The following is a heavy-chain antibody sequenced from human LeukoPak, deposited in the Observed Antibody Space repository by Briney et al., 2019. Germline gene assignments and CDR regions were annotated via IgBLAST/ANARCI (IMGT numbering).Heavy chain of an antibody. V-gene: IGHV3-15*01. CDR1: AFTFGSFG. CDR3: TTELYYDSSGYYGGVDY. J-gene: IGHJ4*02. Sequence: GGSLRLSCAASAFTFGSFGMSWVRQAPGKGLEWVGRIKSKTDGGTTDYAAPVKGRFTISRDDSKNTLYLQMNSLKTEDTAVYYCTTELYYDSSGYYGGVDYWGQGTLVTVSS. D-gene: IGHD3-22*01. CDR2: IKSKTDGGTT.